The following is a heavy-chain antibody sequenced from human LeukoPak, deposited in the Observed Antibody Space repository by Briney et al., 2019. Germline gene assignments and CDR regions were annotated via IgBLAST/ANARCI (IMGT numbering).Heavy chain of an antibody. J-gene: IGHJ4*02. V-gene: IGHV3-23*01. CDR1: GFSFSIHW. CDR3: AKEWELAPFDY. D-gene: IGHD1-26*01. Sequence: SGGSLRLSCAASGFSFSIHWMSWVRQAPGKGLEWVSAISGSGGSTYYADSVKGRFTISRDNSKNTLYLQMNSLRAEDTAVYYCAKEWELAPFDYWGQGTLVTVSS. CDR2: ISGSGGST.